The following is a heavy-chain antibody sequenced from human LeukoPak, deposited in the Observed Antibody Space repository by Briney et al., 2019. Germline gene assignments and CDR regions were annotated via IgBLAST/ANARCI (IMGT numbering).Heavy chain of an antibody. CDR2: IYPGDSDT. J-gene: IGHJ5*02. V-gene: IGHV5-51*01. CDR3: ARQRGGYSNYVSWLDP. D-gene: IGHD4-11*01. CDR1: GYSFTTYW. Sequence: GESLKISCKGSGYSFTTYWIGWVRQMPGKGLDWMGIIYPGDSDTRYSPSFQGQVTISADKSISTAYLQWSSLKASDTAMYYCARQRGGYSNYVSWLDPWGQGTLVTVSS.